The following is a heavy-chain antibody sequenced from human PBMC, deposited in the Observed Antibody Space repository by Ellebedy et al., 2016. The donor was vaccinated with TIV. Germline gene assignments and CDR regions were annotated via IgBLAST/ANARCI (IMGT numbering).Heavy chain of an antibody. CDR3: ARGNTMIVDYYGMDV. CDR1: GGTFSSYA. CDR2: IIPIFGTA. Sequence: AASVKVSCKASGGTFSSYAISWVRQAPGQGLEWMGGIIPIFGTANYAQKFQGRVTITRNTSISTAYMELSSLRSEDTAVYYCARGNTMIVDYYGMDVWGQGTTVTVSS. D-gene: IGHD3-22*01. J-gene: IGHJ6*02. V-gene: IGHV1-69*05.